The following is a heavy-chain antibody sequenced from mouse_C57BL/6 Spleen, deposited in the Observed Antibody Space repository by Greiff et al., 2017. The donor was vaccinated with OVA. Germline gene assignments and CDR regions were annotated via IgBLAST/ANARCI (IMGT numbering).Heavy chain of an antibody. V-gene: IGHV8-12*01. J-gene: IGHJ4*01. CDR3: ARNYYGSSYVGDAMDD. CDR2: IYWDDDK. Sequence: QVTLKVSGPGILQSSQTLSLTCSFSGFSLSTSGMGVSWLRQPSGKGLEWLAHIYWDDDKRYNPSLKSRLTISKDTSRNQVFLKITSVDTADTATYYCARNYYGSSYVGDAMDDWGKGTSVTVSS. CDR1: GFSLSTSGMG. D-gene: IGHD1-1*01.